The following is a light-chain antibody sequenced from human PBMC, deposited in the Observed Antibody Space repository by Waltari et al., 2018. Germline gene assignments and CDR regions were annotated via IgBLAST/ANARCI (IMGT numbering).Light chain of an antibody. J-gene: IGKJ1*01. CDR3: QQYNGYWT. V-gene: IGKV1-5*03. CDR1: QSISSW. CDR2: KAS. Sequence: DSQMTQSPSTLSESVGDRVTITCRASQSISSWLAWYQQKPGTAPKLLIYKASTLESGVPSRFSGSGSGTEFTLTINSLQPDDFATYYCQQYNGYWTFGQGTKVEIK.